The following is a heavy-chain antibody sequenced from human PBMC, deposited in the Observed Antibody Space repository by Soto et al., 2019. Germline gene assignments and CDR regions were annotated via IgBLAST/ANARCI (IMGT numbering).Heavy chain of an antibody. J-gene: IGHJ4*02. Sequence: PGWSLRHSSAASGFTFINAWTSRVRKAPGKGREWVGRIKSKPDGGTTDYAAPVKGRFTISRDDSKNTLYLQMNSLKTEDTAVYYCTTGPYYYDSSGYSNWGQGT. D-gene: IGHD3-22*01. CDR2: IKSKPDGGTT. CDR1: GFTFINAW. CDR3: TTGPYYYDSSGYSN. V-gene: IGHV3-15*01.